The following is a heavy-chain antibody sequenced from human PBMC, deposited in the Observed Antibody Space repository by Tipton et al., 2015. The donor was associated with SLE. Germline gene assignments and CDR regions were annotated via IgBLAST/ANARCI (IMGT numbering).Heavy chain of an antibody. J-gene: IGHJ2*01. CDR3: AREGGPFDWYFDL. CDR1: GGSFSGYY. Sequence: LRLSCAVYGGSFSGYYWSWIRQPPGKGLEWIGEINHSGSTNYNPSLKSRVTISVDTSKNQFSLKLSSVTAADTAVYYCAREGGPFDWYFDLWGRGTLVTVSS. V-gene: IGHV4-34*01. CDR2: INHSGST. D-gene: IGHD3-16*01.